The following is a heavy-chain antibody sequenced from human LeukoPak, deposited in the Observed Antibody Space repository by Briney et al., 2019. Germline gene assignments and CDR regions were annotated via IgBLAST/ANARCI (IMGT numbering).Heavy chain of an antibody. CDR1: GFTFSDYW. CDR3: ATGTPFGAY. D-gene: IGHD3-3*01. Sequence: GVSLRLSCAASGFTFSDYWMHWVRQAPGKGLEWVANIKHHGSEKYYVDSVKGRFTISRDNTRNSLYLQMNSLRVEDTAVYYCATGTPFGAYWGQGTLVTVSS. J-gene: IGHJ4*02. CDR2: IKHHGSEK. V-gene: IGHV3-7*03.